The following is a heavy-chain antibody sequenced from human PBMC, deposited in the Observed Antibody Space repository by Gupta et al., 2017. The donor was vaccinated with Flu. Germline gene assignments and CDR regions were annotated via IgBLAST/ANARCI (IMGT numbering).Heavy chain of an antibody. V-gene: IGHV3-30*18. J-gene: IGHJ6*02. CDR2: ISSDGSNT. CDR1: YG. Sequence: YGMRWVRQAPGKGLEWVAVISSDGSNTYYADSVKGRFTISRDNSRNTLSLQMNSLSTADTALYYCAKDWRGNYNNYAMNVWGPGTTVAVSS. CDR3: AKDWRGNYNNYAMNV. D-gene: IGHD3-16*01.